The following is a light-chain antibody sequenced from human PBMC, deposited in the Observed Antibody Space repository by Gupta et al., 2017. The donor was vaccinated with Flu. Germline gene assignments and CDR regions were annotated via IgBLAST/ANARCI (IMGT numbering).Light chain of an antibody. CDR3: MQGAHWPWA. V-gene: IGKV2-30*01. CDR1: QGLVYSDGNTY. J-gene: IGKJ1*01. CDR2: LVS. Sequence: DVVMTQSPLSLSVTLGQPASISCRSSQGLVYSDGNTYLHWFQQRPGQTPMRLIHLVSYRDSGVPDRFSGSGSGTDFTLKISRVEAEDVGIYFCMQGAHWPWAFGQGTKVEIK.